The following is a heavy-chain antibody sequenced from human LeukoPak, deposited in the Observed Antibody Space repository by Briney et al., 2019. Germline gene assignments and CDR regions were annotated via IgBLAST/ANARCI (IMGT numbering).Heavy chain of an antibody. CDR2: ISASGGTT. V-gene: IGHV3-23*01. Sequence: GGSLRLSCAASGFTFSSHAMSWARQAPGKGLEWVSAISASGGTTYYADSVKGRFTISRDNSKNTLYLETNSLRAEDTAIYYCAKGYSSSSSFDYWGQGTLVTVSS. D-gene: IGHD6-6*01. CDR3: AKGYSSSSSFDY. CDR1: GFTFSSHA. J-gene: IGHJ4*02.